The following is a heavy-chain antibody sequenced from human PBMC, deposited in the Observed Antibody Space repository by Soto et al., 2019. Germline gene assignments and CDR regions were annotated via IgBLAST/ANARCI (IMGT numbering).Heavy chain of an antibody. Sequence: QVQLVQSGAEVKEPGDSVRVSCEASGYTFTAYYIHWVRQAPGQGLEWMGWINPKFGDTSYAQDCQGRVSTTRDMSISTVYMELSRLTSDDTARYYCARNMDYYYGRGSGNGHGFWGQGTTVTV. D-gene: IGHD3-10*02. CDR2: INPKFGDT. V-gene: IGHV1-2*02. CDR3: ARNMDYYYGRGSGNGHGF. J-gene: IGHJ6*02. CDR1: GYTFTAYY.